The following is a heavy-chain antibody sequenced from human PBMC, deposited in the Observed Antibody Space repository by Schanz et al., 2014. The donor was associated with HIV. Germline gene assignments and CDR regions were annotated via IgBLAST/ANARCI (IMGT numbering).Heavy chain of an antibody. Sequence: QVQLQQWGAGLLKPSETLTLTCVVYGGSFSGHYWSWIRQPPGKGLEWIGEIYQSGGTDYSPSFKRRITIPVDTSKNQASLNLRSVTAADTAVYYCARGTDDFPPDSWGQGTQVIVSS. CDR3: ARGTDDFPPDS. D-gene: IGHD3-3*01. V-gene: IGHV4-34*01. CDR1: GGSFSGHY. CDR2: IYQSGGT. J-gene: IGHJ4*02.